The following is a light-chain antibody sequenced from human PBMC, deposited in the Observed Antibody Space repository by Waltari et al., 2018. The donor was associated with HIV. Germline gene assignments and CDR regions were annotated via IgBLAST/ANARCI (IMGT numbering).Light chain of an antibody. V-gene: IGKV1-9*01. CDR3: QQFNSYPYT. CDR2: NAS. J-gene: IGKJ2*01. CDR1: QGISSY. Sequence: DIHLTQSPSFLSASVGDRVTITCRASQGISSYLAWYQHKPGKAPNLLIYNASTLQSGVPSRFSGSGSGTEFPLTISSLQPEDFATYYCQQFNSYPYTFGQGTKLGIK.